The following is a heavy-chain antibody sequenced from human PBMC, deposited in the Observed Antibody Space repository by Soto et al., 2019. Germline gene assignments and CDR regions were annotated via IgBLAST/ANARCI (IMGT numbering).Heavy chain of an antibody. CDR2: IWYDGSNK. Sequence: GGSLRLSCAASGFTFSSYGMHWVRQAPGKGLEWVAVIWYDGSNKYYADSVKGRFTISRDNSKNTLYLQMNSLRAEDTAVYYCARSRGYSGYGYYMDVWGKGTTVTVSS. J-gene: IGHJ6*03. V-gene: IGHV3-33*01. D-gene: IGHD5-12*01. CDR1: GFTFSSYG. CDR3: ARSRGYSGYGYYMDV.